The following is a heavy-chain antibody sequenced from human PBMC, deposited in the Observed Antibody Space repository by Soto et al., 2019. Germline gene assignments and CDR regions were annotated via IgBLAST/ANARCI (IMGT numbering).Heavy chain of an antibody. D-gene: IGHD3-22*01. CDR2: IYPGDSDT. V-gene: IGHV5-51*01. J-gene: IGHJ4*02. Sequence: PGESLKISCKGSGYSFTSYWIGWVRQMPGKGLEWMGIIYPGDSDTRYSPPFQGQVTISADKSISTAYLQWSSLKASDTAMYYCARPKYDSSGYSLPDYWGQGTLVTVSS. CDR3: ARPKYDSSGYSLPDY. CDR1: GYSFTSYW.